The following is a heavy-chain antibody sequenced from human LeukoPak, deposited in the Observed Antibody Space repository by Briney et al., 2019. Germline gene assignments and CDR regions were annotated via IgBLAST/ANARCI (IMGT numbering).Heavy chain of an antibody. CDR3: ATRPTPPYYYYMDV. CDR1: GGSFSGYY. Sequence: SETLSLTCAVYGGSFSGYYWNWIRQPPGKGLEWIGEINHSGSTNYNPSLKSRVTISVDTSKNQFSLKLNSVTAADTAVYYCATRPTPPYYYYMDVWGKGTTVTVSS. V-gene: IGHV4-34*01. D-gene: IGHD4-23*01. CDR2: INHSGST. J-gene: IGHJ6*03.